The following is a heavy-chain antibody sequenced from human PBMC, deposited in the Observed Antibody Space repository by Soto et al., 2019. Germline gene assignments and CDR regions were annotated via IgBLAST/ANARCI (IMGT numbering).Heavy chain of an antibody. CDR3: ARRGFLDF. CDR1: GASVGNYY. CDR2: ISDSGST. V-gene: IGHV4-59*08. J-gene: IGHJ4*02. Sequence: SETLSLTCTVSGASVGNYYWSWIRQPPGKGLEWIGCISDSGSTYYNPSLKSRVTISADTSKNQVSLKLTSMTAADTAVYYCARRGFLDFWGQGTLVTVSS.